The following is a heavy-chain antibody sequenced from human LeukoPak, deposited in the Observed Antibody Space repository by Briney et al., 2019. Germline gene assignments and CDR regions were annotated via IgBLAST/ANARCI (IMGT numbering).Heavy chain of an antibody. J-gene: IGHJ3*02. CDR2: IIPIFGTA. Sequence: SVKVSCKASGGTFSSYAISWVRQAPGQGLEWMGGIIPIFGTANYAQKFQGRVAMTRDTSTSTVYMELSSLRSEDTAVYYCATGGERAYCGGDCYGRMSAFDIWGQGTMVTVSS. V-gene: IGHV1-69*05. CDR3: ATGGERAYCGGDCYGRMSAFDI. D-gene: IGHD2-21*02. CDR1: GGTFSSYA.